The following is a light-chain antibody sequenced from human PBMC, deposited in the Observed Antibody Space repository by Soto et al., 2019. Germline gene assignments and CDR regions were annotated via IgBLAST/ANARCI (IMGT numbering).Light chain of an antibody. CDR3: QQGSTFPT. J-gene: IGKJ1*01. CDR1: QGIGSW. V-gene: IGKV1-12*01. CDR2: SVS. Sequence: DIQMTQSPSFVSASVGDRVSITCRASQGIGSWLAWYQQKPGTAPKLLIYSVSSLQSGVPSRFSGSGSGTDFTLTISSLQPEDFANYYCQQGSTFPTFGQGTKVEVK.